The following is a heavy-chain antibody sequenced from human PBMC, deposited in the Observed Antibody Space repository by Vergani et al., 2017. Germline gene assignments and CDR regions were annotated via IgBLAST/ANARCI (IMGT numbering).Heavy chain of an antibody. V-gene: IGHV1-69*01. Sequence: QVQLVQSGAEVKKPGSSVKVSCKASGSTFSSYTNSWVRQAPGQGLEWMGGIIPIVGTANYAQKFQGRVTITADESTSTAYMELSSLRSEDTAVYYCARDGPVSSGYSFHDAFDIWGQATMVTVTS. J-gene: IGHJ3*02. CDR2: IIPIVGTA. D-gene: IGHD3-22*01. CDR1: GSTFSSYT. CDR3: ARDGPVSSGYSFHDAFDI.